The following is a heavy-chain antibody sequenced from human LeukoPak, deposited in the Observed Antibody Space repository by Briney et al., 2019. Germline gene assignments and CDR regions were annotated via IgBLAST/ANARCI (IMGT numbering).Heavy chain of an antibody. J-gene: IGHJ4*02. CDR3: ARDVRGQYYFDY. CDR2: ISSSGSTI. CDR1: GFTFSDYY. V-gene: IGHV3-11*01. D-gene: IGHD3-10*02. Sequence: PGGSLRLSCAASGFTFSDYYMSWLRQAPEKGLEWVSYISSSGSTIYYADSVKGRFTISRDNAKNSLYLQMNSLRAEDTAVYYCARDVRGQYYFDYWGQGTLVTVSS.